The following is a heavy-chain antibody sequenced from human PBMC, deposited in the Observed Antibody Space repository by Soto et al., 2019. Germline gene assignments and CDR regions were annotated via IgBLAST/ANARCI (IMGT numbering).Heavy chain of an antibody. D-gene: IGHD6-13*01. CDR3: AKDVSSSSWYQYFQH. J-gene: IGHJ1*01. Sequence: QVQLVESGGGVVQPGRSLRLSCAASGFTFSSCGMHWVRQAPGKGLEWVAVISYDGSNKYYADSVKGRFTISRDNSKNTLYLQMNSLRAEDTAVYYCAKDVSSSSWYQYFQHWGQGTLVTVSS. CDR2: ISYDGSNK. CDR1: GFTFSSCG. V-gene: IGHV3-30*18.